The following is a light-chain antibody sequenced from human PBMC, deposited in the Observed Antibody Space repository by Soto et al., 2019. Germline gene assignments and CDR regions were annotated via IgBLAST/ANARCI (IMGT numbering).Light chain of an antibody. J-gene: IGLJ2*01. V-gene: IGLV1-44*01. CDR3: AAWDDSLSGPV. Sequence: QSVLTQPPSASGTPGQTVTISCSGSSSNIGSNSVNWYQQLPGAAPSLLIYSDDQRPSGVPDRFSGSKSGTSASLAISGLQSEDEADYYCAAWDDSLSGPVFGGGTKLTVL. CDR2: SDD. CDR1: SSNIGSNS.